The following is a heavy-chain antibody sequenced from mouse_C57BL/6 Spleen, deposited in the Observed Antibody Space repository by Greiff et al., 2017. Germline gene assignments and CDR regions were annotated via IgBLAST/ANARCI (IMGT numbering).Heavy chain of an antibody. V-gene: IGHV1-81*01. CDR3: ARGTAAY. J-gene: IGHJ3*01. CDR2: IYPRSGNT. D-gene: IGHD3-3*01. Sequence: QVKLQQSGAELARPGASVKLSCKASGYTFTSYGISWVKQRTGQGLEWIGEIYPRSGNTYYNEKFKGKATLTAYKSSSTAYMGLRRLASEDSAVYFCARGTAAYWGQGTLVTVSA. CDR1: GYTFTSYG.